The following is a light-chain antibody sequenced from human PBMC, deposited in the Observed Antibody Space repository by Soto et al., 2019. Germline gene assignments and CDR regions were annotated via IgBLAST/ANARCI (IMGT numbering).Light chain of an antibody. J-gene: IGKJ4*01. V-gene: IGKV1-9*01. Sequence: DIPLTQSPSFLSVSVGDRVTITCRASQGISSYLAWYQQKPGKAPKLLIYAASTLQSGVPSRFSGSGSGTEFTLTISSLQPEDFATHYCQQFKSYPLTFGGGTKVEIK. CDR3: QQFKSYPLT. CDR1: QGISSY. CDR2: AAS.